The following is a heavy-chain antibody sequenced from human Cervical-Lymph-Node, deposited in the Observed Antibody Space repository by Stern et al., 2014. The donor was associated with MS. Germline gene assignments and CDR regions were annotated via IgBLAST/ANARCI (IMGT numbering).Heavy chain of an antibody. V-gene: IGHV4-61*02. J-gene: IGHJ6*02. CDR2: IYNSGST. CDR3: ARDDAVGATRYHYAMDV. D-gene: IGHD1-26*01. CDR1: GGPIGSGTYY. Sequence: VQLVESGPGLVKPSQTLALTCTVSGGPIGSGTYYWSWIRQPAGKGLEWIGRIYNSGSTSYNPSLKSPVTMSLDNSNNKFSLKLSSVTAADTAVYYCARDDAVGATRYHYAMDVWGQGTTVTVSS.